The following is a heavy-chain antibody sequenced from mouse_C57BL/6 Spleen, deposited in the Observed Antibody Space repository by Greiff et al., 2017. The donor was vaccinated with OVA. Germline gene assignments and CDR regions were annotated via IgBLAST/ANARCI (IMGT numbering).Heavy chain of an antibody. D-gene: IGHD1-1*01. V-gene: IGHV5-16*01. CDR3: ARDRGRSLDY. Sequence: EVMLVESEGGLVQPGSSMKLSCTASGFTFSDYYMAWVRQVPEKGLEWVANINYDGSSTYYLDSLKSRFIISRDNAKNILYLQMSSLKSEDTATYYCARDRGRSLDYWGQGTTLTVSS. CDR1: GFTFSDYY. J-gene: IGHJ2*01. CDR2: INYDGSST.